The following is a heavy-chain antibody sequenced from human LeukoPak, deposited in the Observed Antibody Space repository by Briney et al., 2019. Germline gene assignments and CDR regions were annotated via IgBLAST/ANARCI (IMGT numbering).Heavy chain of an antibody. CDR2: ISSSSSNT. CDR1: GFTFSDYY. Sequence: GGSLRLSCAASGFTFSDYYMSWIRQAPGKGLEWVSYISSSSSNTNYADSVKGRFTISRDNAKNSLYLQMNSLRAEDTAVYYCARAPHYSNYGPYYYGMDVWGQGTTVTVSS. J-gene: IGHJ6*02. D-gene: IGHD4-11*01. CDR3: ARAPHYSNYGPYYYGMDV. V-gene: IGHV3-11*06.